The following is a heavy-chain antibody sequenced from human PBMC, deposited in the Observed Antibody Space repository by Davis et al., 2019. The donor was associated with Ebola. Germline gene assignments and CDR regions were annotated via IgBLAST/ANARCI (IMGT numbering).Heavy chain of an antibody. Sequence: SETLSLTCAVYGGSFSGYYWSWIRQPPGKGLEWIGEINHSGSTNYNPSLKSRVTISVDTSKNQFSLKLSSVTAADTAVYYCARGLLEWFFDIWGQGTMVTVPS. V-gene: IGHV4-34*01. CDR1: GGSFSGYY. J-gene: IGHJ3*02. CDR3: ARGLLEWFFDI. CDR2: INHSGST. D-gene: IGHD3-3*01.